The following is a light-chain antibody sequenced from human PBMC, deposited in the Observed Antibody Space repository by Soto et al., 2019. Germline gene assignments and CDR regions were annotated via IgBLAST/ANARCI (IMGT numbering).Light chain of an antibody. CDR3: QQYGSSPYT. CDR1: QSVSSIY. Sequence: EIVLTQSPGTLSLSPGERATLSCRASQSVSSIYLAWYQQKPGQAPRLLIYGASSRATGIPDRFSGSGSGTDFTLTISRLEPADFAVYYCQQYGSSPYTFGQGTKLEIK. V-gene: IGKV3-20*01. J-gene: IGKJ2*01. CDR2: GAS.